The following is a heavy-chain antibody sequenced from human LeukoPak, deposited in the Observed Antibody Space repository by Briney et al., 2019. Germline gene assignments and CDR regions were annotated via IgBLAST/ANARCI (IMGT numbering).Heavy chain of an antibody. V-gene: IGHV4-59*11. CDR1: GGSISSHY. CDR2: IYYSGST. Sequence: SETLSLTCTVSGGSISSHYWSWIRQPPGKGLEWIGYIYYSGSTNYNPSLKSRVTRSVDTSKTQFSLKLSSVTAADTAVYYCARVSGSSSPYYYYYMDVWGKGNTVTVSS. D-gene: IGHD6-6*01. CDR3: ARVSGSSSPYYYYYMDV. J-gene: IGHJ6*03.